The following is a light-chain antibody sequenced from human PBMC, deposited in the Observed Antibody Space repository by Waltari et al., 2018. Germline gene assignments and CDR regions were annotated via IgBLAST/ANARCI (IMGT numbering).Light chain of an antibody. CDR1: QGISNN. CDR3: QHGYGTPLT. J-gene: IGKJ4*01. CDR2: KAS. V-gene: IGKV1-17*01. Sequence: DIQMTQSPSSLSASVGDRVTITCQASQGISNNLGWYQQKPGKVPKLLIYKASTLQSGVPSRFSGRGSGTDFTLTISSLQPEDFATYYCQHGYGTPLTFGGGTKVEIK.